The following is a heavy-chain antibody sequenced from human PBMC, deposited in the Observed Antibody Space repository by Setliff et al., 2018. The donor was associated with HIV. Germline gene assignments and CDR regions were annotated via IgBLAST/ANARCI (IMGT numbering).Heavy chain of an antibody. CDR2: INPNSGGT. D-gene: IGHD3-3*01. CDR1: GYTFTGYY. Sequence: GASVKVSCKASGYTFTGYYMHWVRQAPGQGLEWMGWINPNSGGTNYAQKFQGRVTMTRDTSISTAYMELSRLRSDDTAVYYCARSRITIFGVVITELHFDYWGQGTLVTVS. J-gene: IGHJ4*02. CDR3: ARSRITIFGVVITELHFDY. V-gene: IGHV1-2*02.